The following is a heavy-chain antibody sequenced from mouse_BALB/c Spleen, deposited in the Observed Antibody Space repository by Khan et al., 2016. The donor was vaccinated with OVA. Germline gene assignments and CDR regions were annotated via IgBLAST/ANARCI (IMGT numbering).Heavy chain of an antibody. J-gene: IGHJ2*01. CDR1: GYSITRDYA. V-gene: IGHV3-2*02. D-gene: IGHD2-3*01. Sequence: VQLKESGPGLVKPSQSLSLTCTVTGYSITRDYAWNWIRQFPGNKLEWMGHISYSGNTKYNPSLKSRISITRDTSKNQFFLQLNSVTTEDTATYYCARIDGGDFDYWGQGTTLTVSS. CDR2: ISYSGNT. CDR3: ARIDGGDFDY.